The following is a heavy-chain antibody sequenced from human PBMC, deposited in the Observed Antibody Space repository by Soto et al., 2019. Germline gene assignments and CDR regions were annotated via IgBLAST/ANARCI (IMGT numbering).Heavy chain of an antibody. D-gene: IGHD5-18*01. CDR2: IDPSDSST. CDR3: AATGYTYGYHFDH. J-gene: IGHJ4*02. V-gene: IGHV5-10-1*01. CDR1: GYTFTSYW. Sequence: GEALKLTCKASGYTFTSYWITWVRQMPGKGLEWMGRIDPSDSSTNYSPSFQGHVTISTDKSITTAHLQWSSLKVSDTAMYYCAATGYTYGYHFDHWGQGTQVTVSS.